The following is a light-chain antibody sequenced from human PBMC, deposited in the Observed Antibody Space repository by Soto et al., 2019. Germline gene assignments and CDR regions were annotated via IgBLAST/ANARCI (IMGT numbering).Light chain of an antibody. V-gene: IGLV2-14*03. CDR3: CSYRSPRTLI. CDR2: EVS. CDR1: SSDVGTYKY. Sequence: QPVLTQPVSVSGSPGQSITISCTGTSSDVGTYKYVSWYKQHPGKAPKLIIYEVSDRPSGVSNRFSGSKSGDTASLTISGLQAEDEADYYCCSYRSPRTLIFGGGTKLTVL. J-gene: IGLJ2*01.